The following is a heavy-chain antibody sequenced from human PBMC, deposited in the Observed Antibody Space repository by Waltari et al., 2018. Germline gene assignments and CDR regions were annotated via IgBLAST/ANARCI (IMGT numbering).Heavy chain of an antibody. D-gene: IGHD1-26*01. CDR1: GGSISSSSYY. J-gene: IGHJ4*02. CDR3: ARWGSGSQGCYFDY. Sequence: QLQLQESGPGLVKPSETLSLTCTVSGGSISSSSYYWGWIRQPPGKGLEWIGSIYYSGRTYYNPARKSRVTISVDTSKNQFSLKLSSVTAADTAVYYGARWGSGSQGCYFDYWGQGTLVTVSS. V-gene: IGHV4-39*01. CDR2: IYYSGRT.